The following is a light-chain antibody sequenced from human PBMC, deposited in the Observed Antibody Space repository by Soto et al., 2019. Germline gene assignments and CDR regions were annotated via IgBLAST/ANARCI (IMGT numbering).Light chain of an antibody. J-gene: IGKJ2*01. V-gene: IGKV3-20*01. CDR3: QQYGSAPPYT. Sequence: VLTQSPGTLYFSPRERDTLSCSATQSVTNKYLAWYQQKPRQAPRLHIFGSSDSASGIPDRFSGSGSGTDFTLTISRLEPEDCAAYYCQQYGSAPPYTVGEGTNLDIK. CDR1: QSVTNKY. CDR2: GSS.